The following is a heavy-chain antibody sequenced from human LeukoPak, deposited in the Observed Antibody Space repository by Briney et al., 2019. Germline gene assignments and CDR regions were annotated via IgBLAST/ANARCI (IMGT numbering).Heavy chain of an antibody. D-gene: IGHD4-23*01. Sequence: SETLSLTCSVSGDSTRSGSFHWNWIRQPAGKGLEWIGRIYITGSTDYNPSLKSRVTMSVDTSNNQFSLKLTSVTAADTAVYYCAKSWGYAANSLHIQHWGQGARVIVSA. CDR3: AKSWGYAANSLHIQH. J-gene: IGHJ1*01. CDR2: IYITGST. CDR1: GDSTRSGSFH. V-gene: IGHV4-61*02.